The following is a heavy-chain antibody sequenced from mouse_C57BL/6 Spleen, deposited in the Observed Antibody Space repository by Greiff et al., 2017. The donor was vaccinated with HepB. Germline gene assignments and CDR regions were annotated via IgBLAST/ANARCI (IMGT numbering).Heavy chain of an antibody. V-gene: IGHV1-69*01. CDR1: GYTFTSYW. CDR2: IDPSDSYT. CDR3: ARSSLRQGDAMDY. D-gene: IGHD2-12*01. J-gene: IGHJ4*01. Sequence: QVQLQQPGAELVMPGASVKLSCKASGYTFTSYWMHWVKQRPGQGLEWIGEIDPSDSYTNYNPKFKGKSTLTVDKSSSTANMQLSSLASEDSAVYYCARSSLRQGDAMDYWGQGTSVTVSS.